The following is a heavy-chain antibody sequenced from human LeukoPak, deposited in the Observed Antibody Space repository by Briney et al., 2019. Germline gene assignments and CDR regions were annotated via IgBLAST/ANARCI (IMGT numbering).Heavy chain of an antibody. CDR1: GYKFTGYY. J-gene: IGHJ4*02. Sequence: ASVKVSCKASGYKFTGYYMHWVRHAHGQGLEWMGWINPNSGDSHHAQKFQGRVTMTRDTSISTAYMELSRLRSDDTAVYYCAREIGGILVFDYWGQGTLVTVSS. CDR3: AREIGGILVFDY. D-gene: IGHD5-18*01. V-gene: IGHV1-2*02. CDR2: INPNSGDS.